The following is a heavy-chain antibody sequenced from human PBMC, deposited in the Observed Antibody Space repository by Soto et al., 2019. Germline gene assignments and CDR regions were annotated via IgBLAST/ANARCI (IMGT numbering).Heavy chain of an antibody. CDR3: AREGQLGY. V-gene: IGHV1-18*01. CDR2: ISGYNGNT. J-gene: IGHJ4*02. D-gene: IGHD6-6*01. Sequence: GASVKVSCKASGYTFTNYGFSWVRQAPGQGLEWMGWISGYNGNTNYAERLQGRVTMTTDTSTSTAYMELKSLRYDDTAVYYCAREGQLGYWGQGTPVPVSS. CDR1: GYTFTNYG.